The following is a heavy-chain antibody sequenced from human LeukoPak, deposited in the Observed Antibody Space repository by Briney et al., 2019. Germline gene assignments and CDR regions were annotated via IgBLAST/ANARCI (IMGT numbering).Heavy chain of an antibody. V-gene: IGHV1-18*01. CDR3: ARVLRYDFWSAYYFDY. D-gene: IGHD3-3*01. J-gene: IGHJ4*02. CDR2: ISTYNGNT. CDR1: GYTFNSYD. Sequence: ASVKVSCKASGYTFNSYDISWVRQAPGQGLEWMAWISTYNGNTNYALKDQGRATMTTDTSTSTAYMELRCLRSDDTAVYYCARVLRYDFWSAYYFDYWGQGTLVTVSS.